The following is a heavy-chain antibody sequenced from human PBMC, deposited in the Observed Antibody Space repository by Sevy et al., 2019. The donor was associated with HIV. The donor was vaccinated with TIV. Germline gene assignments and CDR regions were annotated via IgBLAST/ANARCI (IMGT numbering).Heavy chain of an antibody. CDR1: GFTFSSYS. CDR2: ISSSSYI. J-gene: IGHJ3*02. Sequence: GGSLRLSCAASGFTFSSYSMNWVRQAPGKGLEWVSSISSSSYIYYADSVKGRFTISRDNAKSSLYLQMNSLRAEDTAVYYCARDMSFLRDIVVVVAATLDAFDIWGQGTMVTV. V-gene: IGHV3-21*01. CDR3: ARDMSFLRDIVVVVAATLDAFDI. D-gene: IGHD2-15*01.